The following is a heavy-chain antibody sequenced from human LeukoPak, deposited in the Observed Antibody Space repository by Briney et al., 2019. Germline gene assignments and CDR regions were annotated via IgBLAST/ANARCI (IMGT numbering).Heavy chain of an antibody. Sequence: SVKVSCKASGGTFSSYAISWVRQAPGQGLEWMGGIIPIFGTANYAQKFQGRVTITADKSTSTAYMELSSLRSEDTAVYYCAREKAYDFWSGYYTNWFDPWGQGTLVTVSS. V-gene: IGHV1-69*06. CDR3: AREKAYDFWSGYYTNWFDP. CDR2: IIPIFGTA. D-gene: IGHD3-3*01. CDR1: GGTFSSYA. J-gene: IGHJ5*02.